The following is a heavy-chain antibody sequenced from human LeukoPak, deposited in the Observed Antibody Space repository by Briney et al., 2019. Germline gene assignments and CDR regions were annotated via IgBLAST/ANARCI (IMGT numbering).Heavy chain of an antibody. V-gene: IGHV4-4*09. CDR3: ARHYYYDSSGYYFQWFDH. D-gene: IGHD3-22*01. Sequence: SETLSLTCTVSGGSISSYYWSWIRQPPGKGLEWIGYIYTSGSTNYNPTLKSRVTISVDTSKNQFSLKLSSVTAADTAVYYCARHYYYDSSGYYFQWFDHWGQGTLVTVSS. CDR1: GGSISSYY. J-gene: IGHJ5*02. CDR2: IYTSGST.